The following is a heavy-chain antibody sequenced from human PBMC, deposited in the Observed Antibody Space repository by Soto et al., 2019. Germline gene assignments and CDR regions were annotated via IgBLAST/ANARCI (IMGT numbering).Heavy chain of an antibody. Sequence: EVQLVESGGGLVQPGGSWSFPVEAPDLTLSAHYWTWAPKAQGKGLEGVGRSRNKANSYSTEYAASVKGRFTISRDESKNSLYLQMNSLKTEDTAVYYCARFSGSYTRGLDYWGQGTLVTVSS. V-gene: IGHV3-72*01. D-gene: IGHD1-26*01. CDR3: ARFSGSYTRGLDY. J-gene: IGHJ4*02. CDR2: SRNKANSYST. CDR1: DLTLSAHY.